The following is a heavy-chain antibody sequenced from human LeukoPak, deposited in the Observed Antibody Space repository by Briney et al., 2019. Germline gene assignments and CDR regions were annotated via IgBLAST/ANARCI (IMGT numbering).Heavy chain of an antibody. CDR1: GFTFSSYG. Sequence: GGSLRLSCAAPGFTFSSYGMHWVRQAPGKGLEWVAVISYDGSNKYYADSVKGRFTISRDNSKNTLYLQMNSLRAEDTAVYYCARTGYSSGWYTDYWGQGTLVTVSS. D-gene: IGHD6-19*01. CDR3: ARTGYSSGWYTDY. CDR2: ISYDGSNK. V-gene: IGHV3-30*03. J-gene: IGHJ4*02.